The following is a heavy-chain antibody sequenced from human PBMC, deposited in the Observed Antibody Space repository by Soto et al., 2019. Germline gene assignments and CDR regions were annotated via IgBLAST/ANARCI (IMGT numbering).Heavy chain of an antibody. CDR1: GFTFSTHG. Sequence: PGGSLRLSCAVSGFTFSTHGMHWVRQAPCKGPGWVAVISHDGSKKYYVESVEGRFSISRDNSKSIVHLQMNNVRTEDTAVYYCAKDKGPYYDFWSGQRWFDPWGQGTLVTVSS. CDR2: ISHDGSKK. J-gene: IGHJ5*02. D-gene: IGHD3-3*01. CDR3: AKDKGPYYDFWSGQRWFDP. V-gene: IGHV3-30*18.